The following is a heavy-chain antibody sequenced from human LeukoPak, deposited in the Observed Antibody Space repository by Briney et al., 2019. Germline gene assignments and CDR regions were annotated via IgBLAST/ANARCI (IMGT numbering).Heavy chain of an antibody. V-gene: IGHV3-21*03. D-gene: IGHD6-19*01. Sequence: WVSLSLYCAASAFTFSSYSMNWVRQAPGKGLEWVSSITATNYVYYADSVKGRFAISRDNAKNSLYLQMNILRAEDTAIYYCARASSGWYGDYWGQGTLVTVSS. J-gene: IGHJ4*02. CDR2: ITATNYV. CDR1: AFTFSSYS. CDR3: ARASSGWYGDY.